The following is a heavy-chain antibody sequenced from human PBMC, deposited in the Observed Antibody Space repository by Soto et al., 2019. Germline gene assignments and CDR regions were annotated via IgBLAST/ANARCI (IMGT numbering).Heavy chain of an antibody. V-gene: IGHV5-51*01. Sequence: GESLKISCKGSGYSFTSYWIGCVRQMPGKGLEWIGIIYPGDSDTRYSPSFQGQVTISADKSISTAYLQWSSLKASDTAMYYCASLGGIAVAGTWFYFDYWGQGTLVTVSS. D-gene: IGHD6-19*01. CDR3: ASLGGIAVAGTWFYFDY. CDR1: GYSFTSYW. CDR2: IYPGDSDT. J-gene: IGHJ4*02.